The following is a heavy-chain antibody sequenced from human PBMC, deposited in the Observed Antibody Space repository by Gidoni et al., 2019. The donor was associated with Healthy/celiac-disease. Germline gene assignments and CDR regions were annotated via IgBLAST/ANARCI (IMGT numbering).Heavy chain of an antibody. V-gene: IGHV3-30-3*01. CDR2: ISYDGSNK. D-gene: IGHD1-1*01. J-gene: IGHJ4*02. CDR1: GFPCSSYA. CDR3: ARGPGTVPGY. Sequence: QVQLVESGGGVVQPGRSLRLSCAASGFPCSSYAMHWVRQAPGKGLEWLAVISYDGSNKYYADSVKGRFTISRDNSKNTLYLQMNSLRAEDTAVYYCARGPGTVPGYWGQGTLVTVSS.